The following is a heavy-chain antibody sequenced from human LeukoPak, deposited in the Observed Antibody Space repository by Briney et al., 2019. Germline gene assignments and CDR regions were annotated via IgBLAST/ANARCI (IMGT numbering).Heavy chain of an antibody. CDR2: IKQDGSEK. CDR1: GFTFSGYW. Sequence: PGGSLRLSCAASGFTFSGYWMSWVRQAPGKGLEWVANIKQDGSEKYYVDSMKGRFTISRDNAKNSLYLQMNSLRVEDTAVYYCARGPSYCGTNCYYYFEYWGQGILVTVSS. D-gene: IGHD2-21*01. CDR3: ARGPSYCGTNCYYYFEY. J-gene: IGHJ4*02. V-gene: IGHV3-7*01.